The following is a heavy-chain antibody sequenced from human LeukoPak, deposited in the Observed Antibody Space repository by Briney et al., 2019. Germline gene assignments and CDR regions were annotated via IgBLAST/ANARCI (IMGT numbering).Heavy chain of an antibody. J-gene: IGHJ4*02. D-gene: IGHD2-15*01. Sequence: GGSLRLSCAASGFTVSSNYMSWVRQAPGKGLEWVSVIYSGGSTYYADSVKGRFTISRHNSENTLYLQMNSLRAEDTAVYYCARARYRVVPFDYWGQGTLVTVSS. CDR2: IYSGGST. V-gene: IGHV3-53*04. CDR1: GFTVSSNY. CDR3: ARARYRVVPFDY.